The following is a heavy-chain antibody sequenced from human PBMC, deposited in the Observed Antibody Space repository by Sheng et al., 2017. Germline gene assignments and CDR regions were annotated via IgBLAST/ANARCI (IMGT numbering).Heavy chain of an antibody. V-gene: IGHV3-48*01. Sequence: EVQLVESGGGLVQPGGSLRLSCAASGFTFSSYSMNWVRQAPGKGLEWVSYISSSSSTIYYADSVKGRFTISRDNAKNSLYLQMNSLRAEDTAVYYCARDLYSNYFSYVLGYYYYYYMDVWGKGTTVTVSS. D-gene: IGHD4-4*01. CDR2: ISSSSSTI. CDR3: ARDLYSNYFSYVLGYYYYYYMDV. CDR1: GFTFSSYS. J-gene: IGHJ6*03.